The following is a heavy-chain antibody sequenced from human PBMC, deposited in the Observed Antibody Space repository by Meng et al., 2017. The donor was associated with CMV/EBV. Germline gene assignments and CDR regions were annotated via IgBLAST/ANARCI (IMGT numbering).Heavy chain of an antibody. Sequence: GGSLRLSCAASGFTFSSYAMHWVRQAPGKGLEWVAVISYDGSNKYYADSVKGRFTISRDNAKNSLYLQMNSLRAEDTAVYYCARGEGYYYYYGMDVWGQGTTVTVSS. V-gene: IGHV3-30*04. CDR3: ARGEGYYYYYGMDV. CDR2: ISYDGSNK. CDR1: GFTFSSYA. J-gene: IGHJ6*02.